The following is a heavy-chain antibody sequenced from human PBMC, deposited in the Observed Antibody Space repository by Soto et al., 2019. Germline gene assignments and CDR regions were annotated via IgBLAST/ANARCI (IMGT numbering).Heavy chain of an antibody. Sequence: ASVKVSCKASGYTFTSYAMHWVRQAPGQRLEWMGWISAYNGNTNYAQKLQGRVTMTTDTSTSTAYMELRSLRSDDTAVYYCARRTIFGVALDAFDIWGQGTMVTVSS. J-gene: IGHJ3*02. CDR1: GYTFTSYA. V-gene: IGHV1-18*01. D-gene: IGHD3-3*01. CDR3: ARRTIFGVALDAFDI. CDR2: ISAYNGNT.